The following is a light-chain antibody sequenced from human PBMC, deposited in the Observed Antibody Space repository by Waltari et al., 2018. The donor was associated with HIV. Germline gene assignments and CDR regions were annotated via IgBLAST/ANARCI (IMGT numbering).Light chain of an antibody. V-gene: IGLV2-14*01. CDR1: SNDIGDYSF. J-gene: IGLJ2*01. Sequence: QSALTQPASVSGSPGQTINISCTGTSNDIGDYSFVSWYQQHPDKAPKLVIYEVSHRPSVVSNRFSGSKSGNTASLTISGLQTEDETDYFCSSYTGSGTLLFGGGTKVTVL. CDR2: EVS. CDR3: SSYTGSGTLL.